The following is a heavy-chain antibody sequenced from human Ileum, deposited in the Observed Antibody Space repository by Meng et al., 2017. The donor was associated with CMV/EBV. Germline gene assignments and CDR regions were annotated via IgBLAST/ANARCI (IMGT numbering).Heavy chain of an antibody. J-gene: IGHJ4*02. Sequence: GESLKISCAASGSTFSSHAMHWVRQAPGKGLEWVAVVSYDGSNKYYADSVKGRFAISRDNSKNTLYLQMNSLRAEDTAVYYCAGSGSYSSLEYWGQGTLVTVSS. CDR1: GSTFSSHA. CDR3: AGSGSYSSLEY. D-gene: IGHD1-26*01. CDR2: VSYDGSNK. V-gene: IGHV3-30*09.